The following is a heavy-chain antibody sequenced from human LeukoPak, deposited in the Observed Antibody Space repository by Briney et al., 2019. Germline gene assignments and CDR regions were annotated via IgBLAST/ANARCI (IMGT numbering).Heavy chain of an antibody. Sequence: GGSLRLSCAASGFTFSSYGMHWVRQAPGKGLEWVAFIRYDGSNKYYADSVKGRFTISRDTSKNALYLQMNSLRSEDTAVYYCAREGTGPKRGTFDYWGQGAPVTVSS. CDR1: GFTFSSYG. CDR3: AREGTGPKRGTFDY. CDR2: IRYDGSNK. V-gene: IGHV3-30*02. J-gene: IGHJ4*02. D-gene: IGHD1-1*01.